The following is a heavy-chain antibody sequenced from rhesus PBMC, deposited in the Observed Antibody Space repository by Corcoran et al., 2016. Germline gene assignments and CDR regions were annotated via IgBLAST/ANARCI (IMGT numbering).Heavy chain of an antibody. Sequence: EVQLVETGGGLVQPGGSLKLPCAASGFTFSSSGMSWVRQAPGKGLGWVSAIISSGGSTYYADYVKCRFTISRDNSKNTLSLQMNSLRAEDTAVYYCAKAKGWEWYFDYWGQGVLVTVSS. CDR1: GFTFSSSG. CDR3: AKAKGWEWYFDY. J-gene: IGHJ4*01. D-gene: IGHD1-44*02. V-gene: IGHV3S5*01. CDR2: IISSGGST.